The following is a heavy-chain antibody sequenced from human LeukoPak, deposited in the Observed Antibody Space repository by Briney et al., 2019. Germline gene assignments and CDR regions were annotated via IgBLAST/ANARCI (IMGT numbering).Heavy chain of an antibody. V-gene: IGHV1-24*01. D-gene: IGHD2-8*01. CDR2: FDPEIDEK. CDR1: GYTLSELS. Sequence: ASVKVSCKVSGYTLSELSIHWVRLVPGKGLEWMGGFDPEIDEKIYAQKFRDRVTMTEATSSDTAYIELNSLRYEDTAIYFCAADPNAYRNFVHWGQGTLVTVSP. J-gene: IGHJ5*02. CDR3: AADPNAYRNFVH.